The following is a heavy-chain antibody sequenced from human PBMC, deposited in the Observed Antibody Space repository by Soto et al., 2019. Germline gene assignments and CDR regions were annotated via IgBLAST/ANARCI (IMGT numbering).Heavy chain of an antibody. CDR2: IYYSGST. V-gene: IGHV4-31*03. J-gene: IGHJ3*01. Sequence: QVQLQESGPGLVKPSQTLSLTCTVSGGSISSGGYYWSWIRQHPGKGLEWIGYIYYSGSTYYNPSLKSRVTISVDTSKNQFSLKLSSVTAADTAVYYCAREEIEEMDTIPAFDLWGQGTMVTVSS. D-gene: IGHD5-18*01. CDR3: AREEIEEMDTIPAFDL. CDR1: GGSISSGGYY.